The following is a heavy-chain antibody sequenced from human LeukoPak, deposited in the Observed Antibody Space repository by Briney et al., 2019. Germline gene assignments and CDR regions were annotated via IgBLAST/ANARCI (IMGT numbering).Heavy chain of an antibody. Sequence: SGGSLRLSCAASGFTFSSYGMHWVRQAPGKGLEWVAVISYDGSNKYYADSVKGRFTISRDNSKNTLYLQMNSLRAEDTAVYYCAKDRSLLWFGEWDFDYWGQGTLVTVSS. V-gene: IGHV3-30*18. CDR3: AKDRSLLWFGEWDFDY. CDR2: ISYDGSNK. CDR1: GFTFSSYG. D-gene: IGHD3-10*01. J-gene: IGHJ4*02.